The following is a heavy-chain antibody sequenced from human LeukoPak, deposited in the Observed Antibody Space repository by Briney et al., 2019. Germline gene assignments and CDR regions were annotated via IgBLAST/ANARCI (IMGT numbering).Heavy chain of an antibody. CDR2: ISGSGSTI. CDR1: GFTFSSYE. J-gene: IGHJ4*02. D-gene: IGHD2-2*01. V-gene: IGHV3-48*03. Sequence: GGSLRLPCAASGFTFSSYEMNWVRQAPGKGLEWVSYISGSGSTIYYADSVKGRFTISRDNFKSSLHLQMNSLRTEDTALYYCAKGQYCSSTSCFMAFDYWGQGTPVTVSS. CDR3: AKGQYCSSTSCFMAFDY.